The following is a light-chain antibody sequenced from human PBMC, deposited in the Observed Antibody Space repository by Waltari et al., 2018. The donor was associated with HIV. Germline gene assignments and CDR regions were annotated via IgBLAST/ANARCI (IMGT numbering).Light chain of an antibody. V-gene: IGLV3-19*01. J-gene: IGLJ2*01. CDR1: SLRSYY. Sequence: SSELTQDPAVSVALGQTVRITCQGDSLRSYYASWYQQKPGQAPVLLIYGRNSRPSGIPDRFSGSSSGITASLTITGAQAEYEADYYCNSRDSSVHHLIFGGGTKLTV. CDR2: GRN. CDR3: NSRDSSVHHLI.